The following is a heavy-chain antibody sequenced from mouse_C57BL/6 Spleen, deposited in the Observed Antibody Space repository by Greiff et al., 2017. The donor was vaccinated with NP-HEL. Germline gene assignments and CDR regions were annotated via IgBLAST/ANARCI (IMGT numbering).Heavy chain of an antibody. CDR3: ARDEHFAY. J-gene: IGHJ3*01. CDR2: INHDGSST. CDR1: GFTFSDYY. V-gene: IGHV5-16*01. Sequence: EVHLVESEGGLVQPGSSMKLSCTASGFTFSDYYMAWVRQVPEKGLEWVANINHDGSSTYYLDSLKSRFIISRDNAKNILYLQMSSLKSEDTATYYCARDEHFAYWGQGTLVTVSA.